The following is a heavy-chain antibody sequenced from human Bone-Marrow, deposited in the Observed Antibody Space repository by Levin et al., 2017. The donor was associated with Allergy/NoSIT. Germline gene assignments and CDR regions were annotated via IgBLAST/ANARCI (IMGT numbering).Heavy chain of an antibody. CDR3: ARGAQWMVRFNY. D-gene: IGHD6-19*01. Sequence: SQTLSLTCNVSGDSVSSSDYYWSWIRQSPGKGLEWIGYIYYTGTSNYSPSLKSRVSMSLDTSKNQFSLKLTSVTAADTAVYYCARGAQWMVRFNYWGQGTLVTVSS. CDR1: GDSVSSSDYY. CDR2: IYYTGTS. J-gene: IGHJ4*02. V-gene: IGHV4-61*08.